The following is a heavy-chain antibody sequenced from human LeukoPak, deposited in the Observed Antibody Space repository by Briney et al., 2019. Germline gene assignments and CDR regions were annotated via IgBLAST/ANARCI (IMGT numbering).Heavy chain of an antibody. J-gene: IGHJ4*02. CDR3: ARGFQSGGSPV. CDR2: IKKDGSEK. Sequence: GGSLRLSCAPSGFTFGAYSLSWVRQAPGKGLEWVAKIKKDGSEKDYVDSVKGRFTISRDNDKGSLYLQLNSLRVEDTAIYYCARGFQSGGSPVWGQGTLVTVSS. V-gene: IGHV3-7*01. CDR1: GFTFGAYS. D-gene: IGHD2-15*01.